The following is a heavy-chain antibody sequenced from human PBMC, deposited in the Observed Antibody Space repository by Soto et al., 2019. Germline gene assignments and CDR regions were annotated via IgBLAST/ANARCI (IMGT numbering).Heavy chain of an antibody. J-gene: IGHJ4*02. D-gene: IGHD5-18*01. V-gene: IGHV4-30-2*01. CDR2: IYQSGST. Sequence: PSETLSLTCAVSGDSISSGGYSWTWIRQPPGKGLEWIGHIYQSGSTIYNPSLESRVTISVDTSKNQFSLKLSSVTAADTAVYYCARSPYSYGYVPFDYWGQGTLVTVSS. CDR3: ARSPYSYGYVPFDY. CDR1: GDSISSGGYS.